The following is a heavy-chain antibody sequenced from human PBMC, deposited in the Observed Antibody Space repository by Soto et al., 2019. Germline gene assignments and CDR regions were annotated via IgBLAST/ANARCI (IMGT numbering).Heavy chain of an antibody. V-gene: IGHV3-30*18. CDR2: ISYDGSTK. CDR3: AKDYVGAYCSSTSCYSDYYYGMDV. D-gene: IGHD2-2*01. Sequence: GGSLRLSCAASGFTFSSYGMHWVRQAPGKGLEWVAVISYDGSTKYYADSVKGRFTISRDNSKNTLYLQMNSLRAADTAVYYCAKDYVGAYCSSTSCYSDYYYGMDVWGQGTTVTVSS. J-gene: IGHJ6*02. CDR1: GFTFSSYG.